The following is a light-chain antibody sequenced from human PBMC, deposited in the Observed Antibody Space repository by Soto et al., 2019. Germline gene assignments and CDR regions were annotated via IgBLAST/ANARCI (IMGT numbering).Light chain of an antibody. CDR3: QHYGSSSWT. CDR1: QRVSSSY. V-gene: IGKV3-20*01. Sequence: EIGLTQSPGTLPLSPGERATLSCRASQRVSSSYLAGYQQKPGQATRHPIYGASSRATDIPDRFSGSGTGTDFTLTVSTLEPEDFAVYYCQHYGSSSWTFGQGTQVDIK. J-gene: IGKJ1*01. CDR2: GAS.